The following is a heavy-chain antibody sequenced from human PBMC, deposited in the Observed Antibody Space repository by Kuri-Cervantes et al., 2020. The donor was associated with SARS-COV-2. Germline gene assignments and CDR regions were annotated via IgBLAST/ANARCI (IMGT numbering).Heavy chain of an antibody. D-gene: IGHD2-8*01. Sequence: SETLSLTCAVYGGSFSGYYWSWIRQPPGKGLEWIGEINHSGSTNYNPSLKSRVTISVDTSKNQFSLKLSSVTAADTAVYYCARALRCTNGVCYRSWFEPWGQGTLVTVSS. J-gene: IGHJ5*02. V-gene: IGHV4-34*01. CDR1: GGSFSGYY. CDR3: ARALRCTNGVCYRSWFEP. CDR2: INHSGST.